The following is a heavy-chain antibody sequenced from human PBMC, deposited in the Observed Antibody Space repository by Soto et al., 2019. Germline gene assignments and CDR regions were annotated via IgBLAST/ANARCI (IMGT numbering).Heavy chain of an antibody. J-gene: IGHJ4*02. CDR1: GGSISSSSYY. CDR2: IYYSGST. V-gene: IGHV4-39*01. D-gene: IGHD4-17*01. CDR3: ARGFRPDYGDSFDY. Sequence: PSETLSLTCTVSGGSISSSSYYWGWIRQPPGKGLEWIGSIYYSGSTYYNPSLKSRVTISVDTSKNQFSLKLSSVTAADTAVYYCARGFRPDYGDSFDYWGQGTLVTVSS.